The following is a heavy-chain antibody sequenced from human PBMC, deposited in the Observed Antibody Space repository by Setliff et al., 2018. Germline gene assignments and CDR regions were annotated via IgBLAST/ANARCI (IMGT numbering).Heavy chain of an antibody. Sequence: PSETLSLTCSVSGMSITSYYWSWIRQSPGRGLVWIGYIYYTGSTTYSPSLKSRVTISPDTSKNQFHLTVKSVTEADTAVYYCARALRSPLGGTAFVPVHFDPWGRGILVTVSS. V-gene: IGHV4-59*01. CDR2: IYYTGST. J-gene: IGHJ5*02. CDR3: ARALRSPLGGTAFVPVHFDP. CDR1: GMSITSYY. D-gene: IGHD3-16*01.